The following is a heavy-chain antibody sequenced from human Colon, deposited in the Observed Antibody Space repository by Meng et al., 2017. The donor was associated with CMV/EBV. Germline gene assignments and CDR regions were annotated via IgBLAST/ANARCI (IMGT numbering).Heavy chain of an antibody. CDR1: GYTFTNYY. CDR2: VTYDGNKK. D-gene: IGHD4-11*01. J-gene: IGHJ6*02. CDR3: AKDPNESHDYPRGAYNYYGMDV. Sequence: SCKASGYTFTNYYIHWVRQAPGKGLEWVAFVTYDGNKKFYGDSVKGRFTISRDTFKNTVYLQMDSLRPEDTALYYCAKDPNESHDYPRGAYNYYGMDVWGQGTTVTVSS. V-gene: IGHV3-30*02.